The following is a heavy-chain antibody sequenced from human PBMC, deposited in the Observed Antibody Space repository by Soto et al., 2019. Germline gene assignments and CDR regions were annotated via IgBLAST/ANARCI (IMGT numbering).Heavy chain of an antibody. V-gene: IGHV1-2*02. CDR2: INPDNGYT. J-gene: IGHJ4*02. CDR3: ARDDGSYLFDF. CDR1: GYTFTGSY. Sequence: QVHLVQSGAEVKKPGASVKVSCKASGYTFTGSYLHWVRQAPGQGLEWMGWINPDNGYTYYSEKLQGRVTMTRDTSISTAYMDLSRWTSDDTAVYYCARDDGSYLFDFWGQGTLVTVSS.